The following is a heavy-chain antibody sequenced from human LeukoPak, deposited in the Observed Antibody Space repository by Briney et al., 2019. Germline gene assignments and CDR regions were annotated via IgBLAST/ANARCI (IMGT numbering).Heavy chain of an antibody. D-gene: IGHD3-10*01. CDR1: GGSISSSSYY. V-gene: IGHV4-39*07. CDR3: ARHSGSGSYGGWFDP. J-gene: IGHJ5*02. CDR2: IYYSGST. Sequence: SETLSLTCTVSGGSISSSSYYWGWIRQPPGKGLEWIGSIYYSGSTYYNPSLKSRVTISVDTSKNQFSLKLSSVTAADTAVYYCARHSGSGSYGGWFDPWGQGNLVTVSS.